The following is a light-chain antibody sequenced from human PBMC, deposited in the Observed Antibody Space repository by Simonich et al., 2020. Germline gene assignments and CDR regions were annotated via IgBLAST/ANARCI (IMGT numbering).Light chain of an antibody. J-gene: IGKJ2*01. Sequence: DIVMTQSPASLALSLGERTTIHCNSSQSVLYSANNKNYLAWYKQKPGQPPKLLISWASTRESGVPDRFSGSGSGTDFTLTISSLQAEDVAVYYCQQYYSTPYTFGQGTKLEIK. CDR1: QSVLYSANNKNY. CDR2: WAS. V-gene: IGKV4-1*01. CDR3: QQYYSTPYT.